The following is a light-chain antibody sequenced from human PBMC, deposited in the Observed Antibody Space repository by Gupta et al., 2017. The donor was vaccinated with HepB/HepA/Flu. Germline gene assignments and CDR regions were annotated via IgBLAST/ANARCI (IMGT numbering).Light chain of an antibody. CDR1: QSIGNY. Sequence: EIVLTQSPATLSLSPGERATLSCRASQSIGNYLAWFQQKPGQAPRLLIYDASTRATGLPARFSGGGSGTDFTLTISSLEPEDFAVYYCQQRGNWPTFGGGTRVEVK. CDR3: QQRGNWPT. V-gene: IGKV3-11*01. J-gene: IGKJ4*01. CDR2: DAS.